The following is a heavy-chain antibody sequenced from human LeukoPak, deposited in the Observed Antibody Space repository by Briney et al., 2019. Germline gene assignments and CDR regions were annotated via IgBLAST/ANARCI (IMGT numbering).Heavy chain of an antibody. CDR3: AREYGSGVALFDY. V-gene: IGHV4-30-4*08. Sequence: PSETLSLTCTVSGGSISSGDYYWSWIRQPPGKGLEWIGYIYYSGSTYYNPSLKSRVTISVDTSKNQFSLKLSSVTAPDTAVYYCAREYGSGVALFDYWGQGTLVTVSS. D-gene: IGHD3-10*01. CDR2: IYYSGST. J-gene: IGHJ4*02. CDR1: GGSISSGDYY.